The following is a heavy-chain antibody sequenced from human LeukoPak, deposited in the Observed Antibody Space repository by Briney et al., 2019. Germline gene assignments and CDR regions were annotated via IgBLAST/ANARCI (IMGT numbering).Heavy chain of an antibody. CDR3: AKDLGYNWNFDALDI. J-gene: IGHJ3*02. D-gene: IGHD1-1*01. CDR1: GFRFSDYG. CDR2: IRYDESNK. Sequence: GGSLILSCAAPGFRFSDYGMHWVRQAPGKGLEWVTFIRYDESNKHSAKSVKGRFTISRDNSRNTLYLQMNSLRPEDTAVYYCAKDLGYNWNFDALDIWGQGTMVTVSS. V-gene: IGHV3-30*02.